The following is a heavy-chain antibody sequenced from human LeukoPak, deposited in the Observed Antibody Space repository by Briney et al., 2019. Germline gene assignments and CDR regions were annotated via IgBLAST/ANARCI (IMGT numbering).Heavy chain of an antibody. CDR1: GFTFSAYA. CDR2: ISYDGSDK. Sequence: GGSLRLSCAASGFTFSAYAMHWVRQAPGKGLEWVAIISYDGSDKYYADSVEGRFIISRDNSKNTLYLQMNSLRAEDTAVYYCAKVLETYQTVTISLYYWGQGTLVTVSS. D-gene: IGHD4-17*01. CDR3: AKVLETYQTVTISLYY. V-gene: IGHV3-30*18. J-gene: IGHJ4*02.